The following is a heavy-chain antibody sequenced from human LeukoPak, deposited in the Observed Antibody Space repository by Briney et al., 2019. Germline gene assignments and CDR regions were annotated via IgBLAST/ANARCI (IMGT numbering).Heavy chain of an antibody. V-gene: IGHV4-59*01. J-gene: IGHJ4*02. D-gene: IGHD3-9*01. CDR1: GGSISSYY. CDR3: ARVVSYYDILTGYSEPERDYFDY. Sequence: SETLSLTYTVYGGSISSYYWSWIRQPPGKGLEWIRYIYYSGSANYNPSLKSRVTISVDTSKNQFSLKLSSVTAADTAVYYCARVVSYYDILTGYSEPERDYFDYWGQGTLVTVSS. CDR2: IYYSGSA.